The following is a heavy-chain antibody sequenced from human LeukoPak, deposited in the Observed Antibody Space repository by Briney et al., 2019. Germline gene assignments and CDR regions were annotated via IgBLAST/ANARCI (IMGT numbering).Heavy chain of an antibody. CDR1: GFTFSSYL. CDR2: IKQDGSEK. D-gene: IGHD4-23*01. Sequence: GGSLRLSCAASGFTFSSYLMSWVRQAPGKGLEWVANIKQDGSEKYYVDSVKGRFTISRDNAKNSLYLQMNSLRAEDTAVYYCGRWRTTFDPWGQGTLVTVSS. CDR3: GRWRTTFDP. V-gene: IGHV3-7*01. J-gene: IGHJ5*02.